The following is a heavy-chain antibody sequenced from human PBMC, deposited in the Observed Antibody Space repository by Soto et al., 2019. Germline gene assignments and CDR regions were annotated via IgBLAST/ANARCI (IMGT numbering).Heavy chain of an antibody. Sequence: EVQLVESGGGLVQPGGSLRLSCAASGFTFSSYSMNWVRQAPGKGLEWVSYISSSSSTIYYADSVKGRFTISRDNAKNSLYLQMNSLRAEDTAVYYCARDRRETVTDYYYGMDVWGQGTTVTVSS. V-gene: IGHV3-48*01. CDR2: ISSSSSTI. CDR3: ARDRRETVTDYYYGMDV. D-gene: IGHD4-17*01. CDR1: GFTFSSYS. J-gene: IGHJ6*02.